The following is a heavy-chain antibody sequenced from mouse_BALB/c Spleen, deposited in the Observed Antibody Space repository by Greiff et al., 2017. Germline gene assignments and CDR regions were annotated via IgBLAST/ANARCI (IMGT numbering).Heavy chain of an antibody. CDR1: GFTFSSYT. V-gene: IGHV5-6-4*01. J-gene: IGHJ2*01. Sequence: EVKLMESGGGLVKPGGSLKLSCAASGFTFSSYTMSWVRQTPEKRLEWVATISSGGSYTYYPDSVKGRFTISRDNAKNTLYLQMSSLKSEDTAMYYCTRDKGDYWGQGTTLTVSS. CDR3: TRDKGDY. CDR2: ISSGGSYT.